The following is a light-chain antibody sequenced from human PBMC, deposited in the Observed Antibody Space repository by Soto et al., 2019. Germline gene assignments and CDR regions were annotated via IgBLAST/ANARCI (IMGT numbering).Light chain of an antibody. J-gene: IGKJ4*02. CDR1: QTISGL. CDR3: QQYENFSP. V-gene: IGKV1-5*03. CDR2: KTS. Sequence: DIQMTQSPSTLSASVGDRVTITCRASQTISGLLAWYQQKPGKAPKLLIYKTSSLQSGVPSRFIGRGSGTEFTLTISGLQPDDFATYYCQQYENFSPFGGGTKVEIK.